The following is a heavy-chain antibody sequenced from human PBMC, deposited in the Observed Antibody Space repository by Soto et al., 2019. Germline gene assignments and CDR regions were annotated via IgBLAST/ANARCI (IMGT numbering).Heavy chain of an antibody. D-gene: IGHD5-18*01. J-gene: IGHJ4*02. Sequence: QVQLVQSGAEVRKPGASVKVSCKASGYTFTDYDINWVRQATGQGLEWMGWMSPNSGNTAYAQKFQGRVTMTRTTSLSTAYMELSSLRSDDTAVFYCARRRGYSFDYWGQGALVTVSS. CDR3: ARRRGYSFDY. CDR1: GYTFTDYD. V-gene: IGHV1-8*01. CDR2: MSPNSGNT.